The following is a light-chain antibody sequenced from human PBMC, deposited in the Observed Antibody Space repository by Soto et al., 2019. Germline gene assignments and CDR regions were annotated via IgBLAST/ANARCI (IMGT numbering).Light chain of an antibody. CDR1: QNINSN. CDR3: QQHSQWPGT. V-gene: IGKV3-15*01. J-gene: IGKJ5*01. Sequence: EIVMTQSPGTLSLSPGETATLSCRASQNINSNYLAWYQQKPGQAPRLLIYGISTRAADIPARFSGSGSGTEFTLTISSLQSEDFAVYYCQQHSQWPGTFGQGTRLEIK. CDR2: GIS.